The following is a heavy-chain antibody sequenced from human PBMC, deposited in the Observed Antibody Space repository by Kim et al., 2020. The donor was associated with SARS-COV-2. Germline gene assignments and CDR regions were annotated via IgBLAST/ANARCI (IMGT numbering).Heavy chain of an antibody. J-gene: IGHJ4*02. V-gene: IGHV3-23*01. D-gene: IGHD3-10*01. Sequence: VKDRFTISRDNSKNPRYLQMNSLRAEDTAVYYCAKGSVLLWFRGLSDFDYCGQGTLVTVSS. CDR3: AKGSVLLWFRGLSDFDY.